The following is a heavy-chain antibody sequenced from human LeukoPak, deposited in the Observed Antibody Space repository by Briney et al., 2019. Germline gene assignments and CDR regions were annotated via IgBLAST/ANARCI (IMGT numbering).Heavy chain of an antibody. V-gene: IGHV4-59*08. CDR2: MHYSGIQ. Sequence: SETLSLTCIVTGGSIGDYYWSWIREAPGRGLEWIAYMHYSGIQNYNSSLKSRATVSIATSINQFSLRVDSVTAADTAVYYCARHGGSAFYFHHQRAFDIWGQGTVVTVSS. CDR1: GGSIGDYY. D-gene: IGHD3-10*01. CDR3: ARHGGSAFYFHHQRAFDI. J-gene: IGHJ3*02.